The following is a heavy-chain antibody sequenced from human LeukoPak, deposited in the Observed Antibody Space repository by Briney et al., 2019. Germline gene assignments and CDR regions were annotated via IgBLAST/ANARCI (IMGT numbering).Heavy chain of an antibody. V-gene: IGHV4-59*01. CDR3: ARAVVVAATVKWFDP. J-gene: IGHJ5*02. Sequence: SETLSLTCTVSGGSISGYYWSWIRQSPGKGLEWIGYIYYSGSTNYNPSLKSRVTKSVDTSKNHFSLKVSSVTAADTAVYYCARAVVVAATVKWFDPWGQGTLVTVSS. CDR1: GGSISGYY. CDR2: IYYSGST. D-gene: IGHD2-15*01.